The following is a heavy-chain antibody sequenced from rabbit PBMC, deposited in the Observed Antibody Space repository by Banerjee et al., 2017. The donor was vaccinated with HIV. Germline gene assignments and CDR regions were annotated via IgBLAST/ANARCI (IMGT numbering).Heavy chain of an antibody. CDR3: ARKRAGGAGDL. CDR2: IYAGSGST. CDR1: GFSFSSSYW. J-gene: IGHJ4*01. D-gene: IGHD4-2*01. V-gene: IGHV1S45*01. Sequence: QEQLEESGGDLVKPEGSLTLTCTASGFSFSSSYWIWWVRQAPGKGLEWIACIYAGSGSTYYASWAKGRFTISKTSSTTVTLQMTSLTAADTATYFCARKRAGGAGDLWGPGTLVT.